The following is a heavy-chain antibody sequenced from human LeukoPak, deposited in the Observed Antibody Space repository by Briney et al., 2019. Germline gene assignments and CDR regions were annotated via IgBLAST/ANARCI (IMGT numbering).Heavy chain of an antibody. CDR2: ISWNSGSI. CDR3: AKEDTAMVLGWSNFDY. CDR1: GFAFNDYA. D-gene: IGHD5-18*01. Sequence: SLRLSCAASGFAFNDYAMHWVRQAPGKGLGWVSGISWNSGSIGYADSVKGRFTLFSDTAKKSLYLQMNILRAEDTALYYCAKEDTAMVLGWSNFDYWGQGTLVTVSS. V-gene: IGHV3-9*01. J-gene: IGHJ4*02.